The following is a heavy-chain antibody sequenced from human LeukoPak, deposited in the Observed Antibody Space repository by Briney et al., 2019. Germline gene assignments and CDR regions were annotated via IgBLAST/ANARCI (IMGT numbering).Heavy chain of an antibody. CDR3: ARVLKFPAAFDI. CDR2: INPNSGGT. Sequence: ASVKVSCKASGYTFTGYYMHWVRQAPGQGLEWMGWINPNSGGTNYAQKFQGRVTMTRDTSISTAYMELSRLRSDDTAVCYCARVLKFPAAFDIWGQGTMVTVSS. V-gene: IGHV1-2*02. J-gene: IGHJ3*02. CDR1: GYTFTGYY.